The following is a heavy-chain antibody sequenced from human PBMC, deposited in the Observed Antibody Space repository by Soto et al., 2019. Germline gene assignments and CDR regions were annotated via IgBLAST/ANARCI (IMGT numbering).Heavy chain of an antibody. D-gene: IGHD3-9*01. CDR1: GFIFGNDW. CDR2: IKSGEVGI. Sequence: EVQLVESGGGLVQPGGSLRLSCVASGFIFGNDWMHWVRQAPGKGLVWVSRIKSGEVGISYADFGNGRFTISRDNAKNTLYLQMNILRVEDTAVYYCARGGADIVTGPLDYWGQVTLVSVSS. J-gene: IGHJ4*02. CDR3: ARGGADIVTGPLDY. V-gene: IGHV3-74*01.